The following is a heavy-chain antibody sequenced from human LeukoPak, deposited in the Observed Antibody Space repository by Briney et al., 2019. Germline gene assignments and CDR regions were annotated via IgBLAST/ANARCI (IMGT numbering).Heavy chain of an antibody. J-gene: IGHJ3*02. CDR3: VRELAVARAAFDM. Sequence: SETLSLTCAVFGGSFSGYYWSWIRQPPGRGLEWIGEINHRGGTNYNPSLKSRVSISVDTSKNQFSLNLRSVTTADTAVYYCVRELAVARAAFDMWGQGTMVTVSS. D-gene: IGHD6-19*01. V-gene: IGHV4-34*01. CDR1: GGSFSGYY. CDR2: INHRGGT.